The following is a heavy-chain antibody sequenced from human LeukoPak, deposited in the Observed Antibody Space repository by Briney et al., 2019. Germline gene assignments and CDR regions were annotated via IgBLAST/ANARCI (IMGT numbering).Heavy chain of an antibody. Sequence: GASVKVSCKASGYTFTSYYMHWVRQAPGQGLEWMGIINPSGGSTSYAQKFQGRVTMTRDTSTSTAYMELSSLRSEDTAVYYCARLTYYDFWSGYQWFDSWGQGTLVTVSS. V-gene: IGHV1-46*01. J-gene: IGHJ5*01. CDR3: ARLTYYDFWSGYQWFDS. CDR2: INPSGGST. D-gene: IGHD3-3*01. CDR1: GYTFTSYY.